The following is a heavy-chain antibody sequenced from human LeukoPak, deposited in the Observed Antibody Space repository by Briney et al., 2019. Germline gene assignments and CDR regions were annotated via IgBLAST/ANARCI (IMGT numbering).Heavy chain of an antibody. D-gene: IGHD3-16*01. CDR1: GFTFSIYG. J-gene: IGHJ4*02. CDR3: AKDQSWGFDY. V-gene: IGHV3-30*18. CDR2: ISYDGSNK. Sequence: QSGGSLRLSCAASGFTFSIYGMHWVRQAPGKGLEWVAVISYDGSNKYYADSVKGRFTISRDNSKNTLHLQMNSLRAEDTAVYYCAKDQSWGFDYWGQGTLVTVSS.